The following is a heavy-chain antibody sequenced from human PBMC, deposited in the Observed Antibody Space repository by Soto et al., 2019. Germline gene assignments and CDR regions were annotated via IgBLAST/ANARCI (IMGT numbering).Heavy chain of an antibody. CDR2: IIPIFGTA. Sequence: SVKVSCKASGGTFSSYAISWVRQAPGQGLEWMGGIIPIFGTANYAQKFQGRVTITADESTSTAYMELSSLRSEDTAVYYCARAPKSGYCSSTSCESYYYYGMDVWGQGTTVTVSS. CDR1: GGTFSSYA. V-gene: IGHV1-69*13. D-gene: IGHD2-2*03. CDR3: ARAPKSGYCSSTSCESYYYYGMDV. J-gene: IGHJ6*02.